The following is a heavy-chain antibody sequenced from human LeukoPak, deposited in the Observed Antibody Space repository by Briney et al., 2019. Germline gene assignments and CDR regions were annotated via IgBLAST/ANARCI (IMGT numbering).Heavy chain of an antibody. CDR2: INPNSGGT. Sequence: ASVKVSCKASGYTFTGYYMHWVRQAPGQGLEGMGWINPNSGGTNYAQKFQGRVTITADKSTSTAYMELSSLRSEDTAVYYCARDLTVATGWFDPWGQGTLVTVSS. CDR3: ARDLTVATGWFDP. J-gene: IGHJ5*02. D-gene: IGHD4-17*01. CDR1: GYTFTGYY. V-gene: IGHV1-2*02.